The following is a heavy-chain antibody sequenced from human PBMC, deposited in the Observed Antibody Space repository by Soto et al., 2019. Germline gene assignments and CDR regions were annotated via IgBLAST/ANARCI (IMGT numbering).Heavy chain of an antibody. D-gene: IGHD4-17*01. J-gene: IGHJ5*02. CDR1: GGSVSSGGYY. V-gene: IGHV4-31*03. CDR3: ARAIYGDYLLGFDP. CDR2: IYYSGST. Sequence: PSEILSLTCTVSGGSVSSGGYYWSWIRQHPGKGLEWIGYIYYSGSTYYNPSLKSRVTISVDTSKNQFSLKLSSVTAADTAVYYCARAIYGDYLLGFDPWGQGTLVTVSS.